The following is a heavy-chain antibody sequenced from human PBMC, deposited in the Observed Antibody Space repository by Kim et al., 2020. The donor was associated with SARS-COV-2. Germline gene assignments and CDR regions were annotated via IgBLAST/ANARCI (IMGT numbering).Heavy chain of an antibody. CDR2: ITGDGSST. D-gene: IGHD5-12*01. V-gene: IGHV3-43*02. Sequence: GGSLRLSCAASGFTFDNYAMHRVRQAPGKGLEWVSLITGDGSSTYYADSVKGRFTISRDNSKNSLYLQMNSLRTEDTALYYCTKDIWGFSDYDYTPSDYWGQGTLVTVSS. CDR1: GFTFDNYA. J-gene: IGHJ4*02. CDR3: TKDIWGFSDYDYTPSDY.